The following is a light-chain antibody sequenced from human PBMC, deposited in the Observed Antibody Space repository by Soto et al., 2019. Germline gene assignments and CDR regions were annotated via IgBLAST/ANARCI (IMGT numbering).Light chain of an antibody. CDR1: QNITYY. CDR2: ATS. V-gene: IGKV1-39*01. J-gene: IGKJ2*01. CDR3: QHSHSTPYT. Sequence: DIQMPQSPSSLPASVGDRVTMTCRASQNITYYLNWYRQKPGTAPSLLIYATSRLHSGVPLRFSGSGSGTDFTLTISGLQPEDFGTYLCQHSHSTPYTSGQGTRVEIK.